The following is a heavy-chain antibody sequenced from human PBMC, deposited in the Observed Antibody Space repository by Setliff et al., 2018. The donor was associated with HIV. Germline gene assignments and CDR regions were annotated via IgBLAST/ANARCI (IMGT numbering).Heavy chain of an antibody. Sequence: SETLSLTCAVYGGSFSGYYWSWIRQPPGKGLEWIGEINHSGSTNYNPSLKSRVTISVDTSKNQFSLTLSSVTAADTAVYYCARLDSTIFGVVIIRDYWGQGTLVTVS. J-gene: IGHJ4*02. V-gene: IGHV4-34*01. D-gene: IGHD3-3*01. CDR2: INHSGST. CDR3: ARLDSTIFGVVIIRDY. CDR1: GGSFSGYY.